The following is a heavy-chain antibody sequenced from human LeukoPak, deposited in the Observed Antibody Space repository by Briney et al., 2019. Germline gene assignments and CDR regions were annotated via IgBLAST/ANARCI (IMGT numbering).Heavy chain of an antibody. D-gene: IGHD3-9*01. J-gene: IGHJ5*02. V-gene: IGHV1-69*06. CDR1: GGTFSSYA. CDR3: ARVLRYFDWSGWFDP. Sequence: GSSVKVSCKASGGTFSSYAISWVRQAPGQGLEWMGGIIPILGTANYAQKFQGRVTITADKSTSTAYMELSSLRSEDTAVYYCARVLRYFDWSGWFDPWGQGTLVTVSS. CDR2: IIPILGTA.